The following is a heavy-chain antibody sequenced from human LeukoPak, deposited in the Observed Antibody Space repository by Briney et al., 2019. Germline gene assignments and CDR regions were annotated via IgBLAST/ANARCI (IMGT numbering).Heavy chain of an antibody. Sequence: PSETLSLTCAVSGGSFSGYYWTWIRQPPGKGLEWIGEIYYSGSTNYNPSLMSRVTISVGTSKNQFSLKLSSVTAADTAVYYCARGQGTVTTHWGQGTLVTVSS. J-gene: IGHJ4*02. CDR3: ARGQGTVTTH. D-gene: IGHD4-11*01. CDR2: IYYSGST. CDR1: GGSFSGYY. V-gene: IGHV4-34*01.